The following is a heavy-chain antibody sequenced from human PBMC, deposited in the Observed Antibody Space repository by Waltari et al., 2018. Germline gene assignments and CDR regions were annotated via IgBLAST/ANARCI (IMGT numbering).Heavy chain of an antibody. V-gene: IGHV1-2*02. Sequence: QVQLVQSGAEVKKPGSSVKGSSKASGYTFTGYYLNWVRQAPGQGLEWLGWINPNSGGTNYAQKFQGRVTMTRDPSSSTAYMELSRLRSDDTAVYYCARDQALGGDEDFYLWGRGTLVTVSS. CDR1: GYTFTGYY. J-gene: IGHJ2*01. CDR2: INPNSGGT. CDR3: ARDQALGGDEDFYL. D-gene: IGHD2-21*01.